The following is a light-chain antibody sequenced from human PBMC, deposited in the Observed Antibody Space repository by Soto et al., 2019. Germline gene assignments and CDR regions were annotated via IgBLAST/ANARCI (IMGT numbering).Light chain of an antibody. J-gene: IGLJ1*01. Sequence: QSALPQPRSLSGSPGQSVTISRPGTSSDVGGYSYVYWYQQYSGKAPKVMIYDVSKRPSGGPDRFSGSKSGNTASLTISGRQAEEGADYYCCSYAVSKSFVFGDGTKVTVL. CDR3: CSYAVSKSFV. V-gene: IGLV2-11*01. CDR2: DVS. CDR1: SSDVGGYSY.